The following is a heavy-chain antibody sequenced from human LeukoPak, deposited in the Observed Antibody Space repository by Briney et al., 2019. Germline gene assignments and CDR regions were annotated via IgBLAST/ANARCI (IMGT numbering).Heavy chain of an antibody. CDR3: ARGDGAYNWFAP. J-gene: IGHJ5*02. D-gene: IGHD3-16*01. V-gene: IGHV4-34*01. Sequence: SETLSLTCAVSGGSFSGYYWSWIRQPPGKGLQWIGEIDQSGSTNHNPSLKSRVTISVDTSKNQFSLKLSSVTAADTAVYYCARGDGAYNWFAPWGQGTLVTVSS. CDR1: GGSFSGYY. CDR2: IDQSGST.